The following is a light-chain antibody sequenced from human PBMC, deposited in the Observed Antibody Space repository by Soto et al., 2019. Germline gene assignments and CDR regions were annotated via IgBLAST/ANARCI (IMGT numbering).Light chain of an antibody. J-gene: IGLJ1*01. Sequence: QSVLTQPASVSGSPGQSITISCTGTSSDVGANTYVSWYLQRPGEVTRLMVYDVYYRPSGVSNRFSGSKSGNTASLTISGLQAEDEGDYYCSSYTSSHIFVFGSGTKVTVL. CDR2: DVY. V-gene: IGLV2-14*03. CDR3: SSYTSSHIFV. CDR1: SSDVGANTY.